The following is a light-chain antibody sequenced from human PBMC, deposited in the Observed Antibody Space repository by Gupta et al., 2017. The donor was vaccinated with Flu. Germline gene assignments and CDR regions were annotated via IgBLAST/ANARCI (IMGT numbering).Light chain of an antibody. CDR3: QQYYTTPLT. Sequence: LGGTGTISCKSSQSGLYRSRNKNYLAWYQQKPGQPPKLLIYWASNRESGVPDRFSGSGSGTEFALTIRRLQAEDVAVYYCQQYYTTPLTFGGGTKVEIK. CDR2: WAS. CDR1: QSGLYRSRNKNY. V-gene: IGKV4-1*01. J-gene: IGKJ4*01.